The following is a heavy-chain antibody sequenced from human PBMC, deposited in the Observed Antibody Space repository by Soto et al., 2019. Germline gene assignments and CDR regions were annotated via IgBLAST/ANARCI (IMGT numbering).Heavy chain of an antibody. CDR2: ILPIFATA. CDR3: APGGRGYSYGGWAPRYHLDY. Sequence: QVQLVQSGAEVKKPGSSVKVSCKASGGSFSSNAISWVRQARGQGLEWMGGILPIFATANYAQKFKGRVTSTADESTSTAYMELSSLISEDTAVYYCAPGGRGYSYGGWAPRYHLDYWGQRPLVTVSA. CDR1: GGSFSSNA. J-gene: IGHJ4*02. V-gene: IGHV1-69*01. D-gene: IGHD5-18*01.